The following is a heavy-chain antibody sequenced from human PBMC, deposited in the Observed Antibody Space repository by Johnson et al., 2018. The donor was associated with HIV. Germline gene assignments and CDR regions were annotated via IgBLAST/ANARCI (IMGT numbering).Heavy chain of an antibody. J-gene: IGHJ3*02. CDR2: IFSGGTT. CDR3: ARACRDGYTCDAFDI. V-gene: IGHV3-66*01. D-gene: IGHD5-24*01. Sequence: VQLLESGGGLVQPGGSLRLSCAASGFTVSSNYMSWVRQAPGKGLEWVSVIFSGGTTYYADSVKGRFPISRDNSKNTLYLQMNSLRAEDTAVYYCARACRDGYTCDAFDIWGQGTTVTVSS. CDR1: GFTVSSNY.